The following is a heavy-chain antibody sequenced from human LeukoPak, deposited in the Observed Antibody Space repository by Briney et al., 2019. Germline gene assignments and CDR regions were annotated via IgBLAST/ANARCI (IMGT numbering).Heavy chain of an antibody. CDR2: IHRSGST. CDR3: ARGPEGTTGEAFDY. D-gene: IGHD1-7*01. V-gene: IGHV4-4*07. CDR1: GGSISNYY. Sequence: SETLSLTCTVSGGSISNYYWSWIRQPAGKGLECIGRIHRSGSTDYNPSLKSRVTMSVDTSKNQFSLTLSSVTAADTAIYYCARGPEGTTGEAFDYWGQGTLVTVSS. J-gene: IGHJ4*02.